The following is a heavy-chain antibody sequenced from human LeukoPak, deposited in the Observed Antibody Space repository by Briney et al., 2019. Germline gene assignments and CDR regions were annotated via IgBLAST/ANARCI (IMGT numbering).Heavy chain of an antibody. Sequence: SETLSLTCTVSGGSISSYYWGWIRQPPGKGLEWIESMYYSGSTYYNPSLKSRVTISINTSKNQFSLKLTSVTAADTAVYYCARAGGSGLIDYWGQGTLVTVSS. V-gene: IGHV4-39*07. CDR2: MYYSGST. CDR1: GGSISSYY. D-gene: IGHD6-19*01. CDR3: ARAGGSGLIDY. J-gene: IGHJ4*02.